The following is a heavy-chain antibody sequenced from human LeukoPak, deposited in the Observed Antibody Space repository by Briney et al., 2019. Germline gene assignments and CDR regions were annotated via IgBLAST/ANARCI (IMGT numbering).Heavy chain of an antibody. CDR1: GGSISSYY. CDR2: IYTIGST. D-gene: IGHD6-19*01. CDR3: ARGGSGWYGNYFDY. J-gene: IGHJ4*02. V-gene: IGHV4-4*07. Sequence: SGTLSLTCTVSGGSISSYYWSWIRQPAGKGLEWIGRIYTIGSTNYNPSLKSRVTMSVDTSKNQFSLKLSSVTAADTAVYYCARGGSGWYGNYFDYWGQGTLVTVSS.